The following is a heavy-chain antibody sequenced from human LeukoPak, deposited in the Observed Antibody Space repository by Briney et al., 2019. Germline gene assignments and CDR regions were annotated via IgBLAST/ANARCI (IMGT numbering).Heavy chain of an antibody. CDR1: GGTFSSYA. CDR2: IIPIFGTA. CDR3: ARAYNWNGPFDY. V-gene: IGHV1-69*01. J-gene: IGHJ4*02. D-gene: IGHD1-20*01. Sequence: ASVKVSCKASGGTFSSYAISWVRQAPGQGLEWMGGIIPIFGTANYAQKFQGRVTITADESTSTAYMELSSLRSEDTAVYYCARAYNWNGPFDYWGQGTLVTVSS.